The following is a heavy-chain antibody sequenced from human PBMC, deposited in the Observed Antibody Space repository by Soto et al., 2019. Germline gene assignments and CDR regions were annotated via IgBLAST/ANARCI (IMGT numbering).Heavy chain of an antibody. J-gene: IGHJ5*02. V-gene: IGHV3-23*01. Sequence: GGSLRLSCAASGFTFSNYAMSWVRQAPGKGLEWVSGISPGGGTTYYADSARGRFTISRDNSQNTLYLQMNSLRADDMAVYYCAKSPKGYNYVNDHWGQGALVTVSS. CDR1: GFTFSNYA. CDR2: ISPGGGTT. D-gene: IGHD5-18*01. CDR3: AKSPKGYNYVNDH.